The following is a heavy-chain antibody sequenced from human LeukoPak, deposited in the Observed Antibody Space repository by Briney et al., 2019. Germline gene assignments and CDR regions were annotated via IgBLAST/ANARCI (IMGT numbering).Heavy chain of an antibody. CDR1: GGSFSGYY. J-gene: IGHJ4*02. CDR3: ARVTGYMIEDYFDY. D-gene: IGHD3-22*01. V-gene: IGHV4-34*01. Sequence: SETLSLACAVYGGSFSGYYWSWIRQPPGKGLEWIGEINHSGSTNYNPSLKSRVTISVDTSKNQFSLKLSSVTAADTAVYYCARVTGYMIEDYFDYWGQGTLVTVSS. CDR2: INHSGST.